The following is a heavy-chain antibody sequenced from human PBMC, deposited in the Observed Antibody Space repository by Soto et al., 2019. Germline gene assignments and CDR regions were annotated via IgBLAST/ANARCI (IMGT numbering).Heavy chain of an antibody. CDR2: ISAYNGNT. J-gene: IGHJ4*02. V-gene: IGHV1-18*04. Sequence: ASVKVSCKASGYTFTSYGISWVRQAPGQGLEWMGWISAYNGNTNYAQKLQGRVTMTADTSTSTAYMELRSLRSDDTAVYYCARDSPRPNYYDSSGYPIGYWGQGTLVTVSS. CDR1: GYTFTSYG. D-gene: IGHD3-22*01. CDR3: ARDSPRPNYYDSSGYPIGY.